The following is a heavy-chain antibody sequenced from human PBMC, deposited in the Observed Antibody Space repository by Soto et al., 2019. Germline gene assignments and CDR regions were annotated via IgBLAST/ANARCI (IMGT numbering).Heavy chain of an antibody. Sequence: XSVKVSCNGSGYTFTSYAMHWVRQAPGQRLEWMGWINAGNGNTKYSQKFQGRVTITRDTSASTAYMELSSLRSEDTAVYYCARAYYPGYSSSWSDYWGQGTLVTVSS. V-gene: IGHV1-3*01. D-gene: IGHD6-13*01. J-gene: IGHJ4*02. CDR1: GYTFTSYA. CDR2: INAGNGNT. CDR3: ARAYYPGYSSSWSDY.